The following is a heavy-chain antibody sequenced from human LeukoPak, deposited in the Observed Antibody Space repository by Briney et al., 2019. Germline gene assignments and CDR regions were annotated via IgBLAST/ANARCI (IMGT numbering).Heavy chain of an antibody. V-gene: IGHV3-53*01. CDR1: GFTVSSNY. D-gene: IGHD3-16*02. Sequence: GGSQRLSCAASGFTVSSNYMSWVRQGPGKGLEWVALIYNDGGTHYTDSVKGRFTISRDTSRNTLFLQMNSLRVEDSAMYYCVKRLTLGDLSIKGAFALWGQGTMVTVAS. CDR2: IYNDGGT. J-gene: IGHJ3*01. CDR3: VKRLTLGDLSIKGAFAL.